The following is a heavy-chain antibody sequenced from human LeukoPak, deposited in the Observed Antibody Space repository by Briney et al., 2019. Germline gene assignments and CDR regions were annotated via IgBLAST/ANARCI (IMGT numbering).Heavy chain of an antibody. D-gene: IGHD2-8*01. CDR1: GFTFRNYA. Sequence: GGSLRLSCAASGFTFRNYAMTWVRQAPGKGLEWVSVVTGNGYTTYYADSLKGRFTISRDNSRNTLYLQMNSLRAEPTAVYHCARNAADCTTSACYDSWGQGTLVTAPS. CDR3: ARNAADCTTSACYDS. J-gene: IGHJ4*02. V-gene: IGHV3-23*01. CDR2: VTGNGYTT.